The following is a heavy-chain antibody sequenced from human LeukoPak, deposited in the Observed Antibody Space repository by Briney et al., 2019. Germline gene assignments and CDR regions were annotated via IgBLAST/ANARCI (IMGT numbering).Heavy chain of an antibody. J-gene: IGHJ4*02. D-gene: IGHD2-2*01. CDR2: INNDGSTT. V-gene: IGHV3-74*01. CDR1: GFPFSNNW. Sequence: GGSLRLSCVASGFPFSNNWMHWVRQAPGKGLVWVSRINNDGSTTNYADSVKGRFTISRDISTDTLWLQMDSLRTEDTAVYYCAKGPLRGTAAAIDYWGQGTLVTVSS. CDR3: AKGPLRGTAAAIDY.